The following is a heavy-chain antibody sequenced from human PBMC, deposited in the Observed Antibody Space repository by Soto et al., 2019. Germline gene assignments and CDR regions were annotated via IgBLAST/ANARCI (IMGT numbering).Heavy chain of an antibody. CDR2: ISSSSSTI. V-gene: IGHV3-48*02. Sequence: EVQLVESGGGLVQPGGSLRLSCAASGFTFSSYSMNWVRQAPGKGLEWVSYISSSSSTIYYADSVKGRFTISRDNAKNSLYLQMNSLRDEDTAVYYCARVSGYSYGYEGNWFDPWGQGTLVTVSS. CDR3: ARVSGYSYGYEGNWFDP. D-gene: IGHD5-18*01. CDR1: GFTFSSYS. J-gene: IGHJ5*02.